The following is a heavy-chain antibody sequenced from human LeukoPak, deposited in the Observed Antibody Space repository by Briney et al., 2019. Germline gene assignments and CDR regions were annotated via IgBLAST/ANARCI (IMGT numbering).Heavy chain of an antibody. V-gene: IGHV3-7*04. Sequence: GGSLRLSCVDSGFTFSSYAMSWVRQAPGKGLEWVANIKQDGSEKYYVDSVKGRFTISRDNAKNSLFLQMNSLRAEDTAVYYCARALRGSVYYMDVWGKGTTVTVSS. CDR3: ARALRGSVYYMDV. CDR1: GFTFSSYA. D-gene: IGHD3-10*01. CDR2: IKQDGSEK. J-gene: IGHJ6*03.